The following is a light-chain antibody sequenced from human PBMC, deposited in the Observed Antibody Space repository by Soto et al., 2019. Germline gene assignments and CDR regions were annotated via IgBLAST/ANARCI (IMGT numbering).Light chain of an antibody. CDR1: QSVSSSQ. V-gene: IGKV3-20*01. Sequence: EIVMTQSPATLSVSPGERATLSCRASQSVSSSQLAWYQQKPGQAPRLLIHDASSRATGISDRFTGSGSGTDFTLTITTLEPEDFAVYYCQQYGSSPRTFGLGTKVDIK. CDR3: QQYGSSPRT. CDR2: DAS. J-gene: IGKJ1*01.